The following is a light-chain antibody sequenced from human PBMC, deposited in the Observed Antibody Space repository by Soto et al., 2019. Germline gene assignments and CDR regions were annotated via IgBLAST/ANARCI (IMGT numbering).Light chain of an antibody. Sequence: EIVLTQSPGTLSLSPGERATLSCRASQSVSSSYLAWYQQKPGQAPRLLIYGASSRATGIPDRFSGSGSGTDVTLTISRLEPEDVAVYDCHQYGSAPYTFGQGTKLEIK. J-gene: IGKJ2*01. CDR2: GAS. CDR3: HQYGSAPYT. CDR1: QSVSSSY. V-gene: IGKV3-20*01.